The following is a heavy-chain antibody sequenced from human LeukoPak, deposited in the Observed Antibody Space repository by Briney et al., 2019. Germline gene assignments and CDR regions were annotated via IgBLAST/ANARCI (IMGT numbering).Heavy chain of an antibody. D-gene: IGHD2-2*01. Sequence: PSETLSLTCTVSGGSISSYYWSWIRQPPGKGLEWIGYIYYSGSTNYNPSLKSRVTISVDTSKNLFSLKLSSVTAADTAVYYCARRPSSQLPLDYRGQGTLVTVSS. CDR3: ARRPSSQLPLDY. CDR2: IYYSGST. J-gene: IGHJ4*02. V-gene: IGHV4-59*01. CDR1: GGSISSYY.